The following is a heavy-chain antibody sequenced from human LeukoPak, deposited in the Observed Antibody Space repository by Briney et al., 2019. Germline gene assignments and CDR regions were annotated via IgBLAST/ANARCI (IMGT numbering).Heavy chain of an antibody. CDR3: AKDLSPGDSSSWYEFDY. CDR1: GFTFSSYG. Sequence: PGRSLRLSCAASGFTFSSYGMDWVRRAPGKGLEWVAVISYDGSNKYYADSVKGRFTISRDNAKNSLYLQMNSLRAEDMALYYCAKDLSPGDSSSWYEFDYWGQGTLVTVSS. V-gene: IGHV3-30*19. CDR2: ISYDGSNK. D-gene: IGHD6-13*01. J-gene: IGHJ4*02.